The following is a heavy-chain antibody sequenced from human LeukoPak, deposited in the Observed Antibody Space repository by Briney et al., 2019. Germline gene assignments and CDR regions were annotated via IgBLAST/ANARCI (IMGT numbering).Heavy chain of an antibody. Sequence: GGSLRLSCAASGFTFSSYSMHWVRQAPGKGLEWVSYISSSGSPIYYTDSVRGRFTISRDDAKDSLYLQMNSLRAEDTAVYYCARDVGYTNYVYYCYYMDVWGKGTTVTVSS. J-gene: IGHJ6*03. CDR1: GFTFSSYS. CDR3: ARDVGYTNYVYYCYYMDV. V-gene: IGHV3-48*01. CDR2: ISSSGSPI. D-gene: IGHD4-11*01.